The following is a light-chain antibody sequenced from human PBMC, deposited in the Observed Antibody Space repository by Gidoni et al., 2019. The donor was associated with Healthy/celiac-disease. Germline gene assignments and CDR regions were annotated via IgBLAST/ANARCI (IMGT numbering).Light chain of an antibody. CDR3: SSYTSSSTLPYV. V-gene: IGLV2-14*01. J-gene: IGLJ1*01. CDR2: EVS. Sequence: QSALTQPASVSGSPGQSIPISCTGTSRDVVGSNYVSWYQQPPGKSPKLMIYEVSNPPSGVSNRFSGAKSGNTASLTIAGLQAEDEADYYCSSYTSSSTLPYVFGTGTKVTVL. CDR1: SRDVVGSNY.